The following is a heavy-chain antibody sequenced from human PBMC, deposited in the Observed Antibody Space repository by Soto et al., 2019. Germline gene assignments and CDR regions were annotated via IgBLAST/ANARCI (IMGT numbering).Heavy chain of an antibody. Sequence: QVQLQESGPGLVKPSQTLSLTCTVSGGSISSGGYYWSWIRQHPGKGLEWIGYIYYSGSTDYNPSLRSRXXIXVXXSKNQFSLKLSSVTAADTAVYYCARDGELSGGMDVWGQGTTVTVSS. V-gene: IGHV4-31*03. CDR1: GGSISSGGYY. CDR3: ARDGELSGGMDV. J-gene: IGHJ6*02. D-gene: IGHD3-16*02. CDR2: IYYSGST.